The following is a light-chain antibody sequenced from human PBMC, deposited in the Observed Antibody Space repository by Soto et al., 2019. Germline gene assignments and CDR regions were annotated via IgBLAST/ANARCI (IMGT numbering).Light chain of an antibody. J-gene: IGKJ4*01. V-gene: IGKV3-15*01. CDR2: GAS. CDR3: QQYNNWPLT. CDR1: QSVAGN. Sequence: EIVMTQSPATLSVSPGERATLSCRASQSVAGNLAWYQQKPGQAPRLLMYGASTRATGIPARFSGSGSGTEFTLTISSLQSEDFGVYYCQQYNNWPLTFGGGTNVELK.